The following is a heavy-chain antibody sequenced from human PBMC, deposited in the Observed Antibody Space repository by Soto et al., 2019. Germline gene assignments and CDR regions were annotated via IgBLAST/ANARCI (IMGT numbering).Heavy chain of an antibody. Sequence: GGSLRLSCAASGFTFGLYGMSWVRQAPGKGLEWVSAISSNGGSTYYADSVKGRFTISRDNSKNTLYLQMSSLRAEDTAVYYCVKGGYSYGYDLGYAFDIWGQGTMVTVSS. V-gene: IGHV3-64D*06. CDR1: GFTFGLYG. CDR2: ISSNGGST. J-gene: IGHJ3*02. D-gene: IGHD5-18*01. CDR3: VKGGYSYGYDLGYAFDI.